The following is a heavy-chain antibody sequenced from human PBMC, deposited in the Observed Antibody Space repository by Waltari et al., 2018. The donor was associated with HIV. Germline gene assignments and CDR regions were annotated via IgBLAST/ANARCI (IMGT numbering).Heavy chain of an antibody. D-gene: IGHD2-15*01. CDR2: ISSSSTYI. CDR3: APSGASAAY. J-gene: IGHJ4*02. Sequence: EVQLVESGGGLVKPGGSLRLSCAGSGFSFSDYVMNWVRQAPGEGLEWVSSISSSSTYIYYTDSVKGRFTISRDNAKNSLSLQMNSLRAEDTAVYYCAPSGASAAYWGQGTLVTVSS. CDR1: GFSFSDYV. V-gene: IGHV3-21*01.